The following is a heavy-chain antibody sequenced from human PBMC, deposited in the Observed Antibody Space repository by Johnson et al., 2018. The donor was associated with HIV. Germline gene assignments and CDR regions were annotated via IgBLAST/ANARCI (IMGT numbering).Heavy chain of an antibody. D-gene: IGHD3-10*01. J-gene: IGHJ3*02. V-gene: IGHV3-30-3*01. CDR1: GFTFSSYA. CDR2: ISYDGSNK. Sequence: QVQLVESGGGVVQPGRSLRLSCAASGFTFSSYAMHWVRQAPGKGLEWVAVISYDGSNKYYADSVKGRFTISRDNAKNSLYLQMNSLRAEDTAVYYCAKAREYESTVHAAFDIWGQGTMVTVSS. CDR3: AKAREYESTVHAAFDI.